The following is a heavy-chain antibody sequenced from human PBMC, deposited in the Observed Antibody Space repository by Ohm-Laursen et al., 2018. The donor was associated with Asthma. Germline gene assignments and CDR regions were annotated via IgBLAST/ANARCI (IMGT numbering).Heavy chain of an antibody. D-gene: IGHD3-3*01. CDR2: INAGNGDT. CDR1: GYTFTSYA. J-gene: IGHJ6*02. V-gene: IGHV1-3*01. CDR3: ARTPPDYDFWSGPTRYYYYYGMDV. Sequence: ASVKVSCKASGYTFTSYAIHWVRQAPGQRLEWMGWINAGNGDTKYSQKFQGRVTITADESTSTAYMELSSLRSEDTAVYYCARTPPDYDFWSGPTRYYYYYGMDVWGQGTTVTVSS.